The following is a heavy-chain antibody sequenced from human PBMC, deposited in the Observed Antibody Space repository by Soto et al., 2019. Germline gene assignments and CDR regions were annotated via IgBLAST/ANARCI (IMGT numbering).Heavy chain of an antibody. CDR2: TYYRSKWYN. CDR3: ARYSSSSRVCDY. CDR1: GDSVSSNSAA. V-gene: IGHV6-1*01. Sequence: PSQTLSLTCAISGDSVSSNSAAWSWIRQSPSRGLGWLGRTYYRSKWYNDYAVSVKSRITINPDTSKNQFSLQLTSVAPEDTAVYYCARYSSSSRVCDYWGQGTLVTVSS. J-gene: IGHJ4*02. D-gene: IGHD6-6*01.